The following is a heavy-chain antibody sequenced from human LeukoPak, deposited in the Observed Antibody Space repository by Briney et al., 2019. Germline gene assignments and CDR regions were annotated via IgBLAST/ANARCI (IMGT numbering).Heavy chain of an antibody. Sequence: PGGSLRLSCAASGFTFSSYGMHWVRQAPGNGLEWVAVISYDGSNKYYADSVKGRFTISRDNSKNTLYLQMNSLRAEDTAVYYCARIPDYYYYGMDVWGQGTTVTVSS. V-gene: IGHV3-30*03. CDR3: ARIPDYYYYGMDV. J-gene: IGHJ6*02. CDR2: ISYDGSNK. CDR1: GFTFSSYG. D-gene: IGHD2-2*02.